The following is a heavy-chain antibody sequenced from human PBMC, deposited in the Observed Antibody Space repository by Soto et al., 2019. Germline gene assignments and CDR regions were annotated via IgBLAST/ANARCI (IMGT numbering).Heavy chain of an antibody. Sequence: GGSLRLSCAASGFTFSSYGMHWVRQAPGKGLEWVAVISYDGSNKYYADSVKGRFTISRDNSKNTLYLQMNSLRAEDTAVYYCAKDSEYGSGPPSGFDPWGQGTLVTVSS. CDR2: ISYDGSNK. V-gene: IGHV3-30*18. J-gene: IGHJ5*02. D-gene: IGHD3-10*01. CDR3: AKDSEYGSGPPSGFDP. CDR1: GFTFSSYG.